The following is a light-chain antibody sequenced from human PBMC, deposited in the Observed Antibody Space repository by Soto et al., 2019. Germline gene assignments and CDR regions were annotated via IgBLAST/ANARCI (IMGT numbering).Light chain of an antibody. Sequence: EIVMTQSQATLSVSPGERATLSCSASQSVRTKVAWYQQKPGQGPRLLIYATSTRATGAPARYRGRGSGTEFTLAINNLQFEDFAVDDCQQYSNWPPLTFGQATRLEI. CDR2: ATS. CDR1: QSVRTK. V-gene: IGKV3-15*01. CDR3: QQYSNWPPLT. J-gene: IGKJ5*01.